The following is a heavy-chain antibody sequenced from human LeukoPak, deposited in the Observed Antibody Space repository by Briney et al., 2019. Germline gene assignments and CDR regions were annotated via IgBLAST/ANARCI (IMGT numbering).Heavy chain of an antibody. V-gene: IGHV1-69*13. CDR2: IIPIFGTA. CDR1: GGTFSSYA. Sequence: SVKVSCKASGGTFSSYAISWVRQAPGQGLEWMGGIIPIFGTANYAQKFQGRVTITADESTSTAYMELSSLRSEDTAVYYCARDREYYYDSSGYSAEYFQHWGQGTLVTVSS. J-gene: IGHJ1*01. CDR3: ARDREYYYDSSGYSAEYFQH. D-gene: IGHD3-22*01.